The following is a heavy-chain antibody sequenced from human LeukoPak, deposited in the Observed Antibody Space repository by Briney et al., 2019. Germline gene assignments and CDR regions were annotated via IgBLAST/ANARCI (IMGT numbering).Heavy chain of an antibody. CDR2: INVNT. D-gene: IGHD2/OR15-2a*01. J-gene: IGHJ5*02. Sequence: GASEKVSCKASGNSFNTYGISWLRQAPGQGLEWMGWINVNTKYARKFQGRVTMTTDTSTSTAYMELRSLRSDDTAVYFCARAPRCNTESCNSWFDPWGQGTLVTVSS. CDR3: ARAPRCNTESCNSWFDP. V-gene: IGHV1-18*01. CDR1: GNSFNTYG.